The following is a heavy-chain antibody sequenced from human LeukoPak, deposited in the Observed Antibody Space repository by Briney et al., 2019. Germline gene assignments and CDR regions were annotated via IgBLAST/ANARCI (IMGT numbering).Heavy chain of an antibody. CDR2: ISSSSTYI. J-gene: IGHJ6*02. V-gene: IGHV3-21*01. CDR1: GFTFTTDT. Sequence: GGSLRLSCADSGFTFTTDTMNWVRQAPGKGLEWVSSISSSSTYIYYADSVKGRFTISRDNTKNSLYLQMNSLRAEDTAVYYCASRYEVLTGMLADYYYAMYVRGQGTTVTVSS. CDR3: ASRYEVLTGMLADYYYAMYV. D-gene: IGHD3-9*01.